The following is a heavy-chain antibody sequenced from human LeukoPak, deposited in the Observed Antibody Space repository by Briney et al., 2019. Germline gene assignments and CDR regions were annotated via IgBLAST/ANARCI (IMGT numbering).Heavy chain of an antibody. CDR3: AREVGYSSSSPFDY. CDR1: GYSFTSYW. CDR2: IYPGYSDT. Sequence: GESLKISCKGSGYSFTSYWIGWVRQMPGKGLEWMGIIYPGYSDTRYSPSFQGQVTLSADRSISTAYLQWSSLNASHTAMYYCAREVGYSSSSPFDYWGQGTLVTVSS. V-gene: IGHV5-51*01. D-gene: IGHD6-13*01. J-gene: IGHJ4*02.